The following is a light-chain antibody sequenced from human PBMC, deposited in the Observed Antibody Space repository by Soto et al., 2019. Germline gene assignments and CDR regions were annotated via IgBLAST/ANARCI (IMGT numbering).Light chain of an antibody. Sequence: QSALTQPASVSGSPGQSITISCTGSSSDIGSYNYVSWYQHHPGKAPKVMIYEVTIRPSGVSNRFSGSKSGNTASLTISGLQAEDEGDYYCSSYANSDSVVFGGGTKLTVL. J-gene: IGLJ2*01. CDR1: SSDIGSYNY. CDR2: EVT. CDR3: SSYANSDSVV. V-gene: IGLV2-14*01.